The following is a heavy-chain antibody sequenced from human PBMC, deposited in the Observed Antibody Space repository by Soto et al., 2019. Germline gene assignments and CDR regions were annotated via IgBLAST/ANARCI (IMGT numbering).Heavy chain of an antibody. V-gene: IGHV1-69*13. J-gene: IGHJ6*02. CDR3: ARRGYGGNSFYYYYGMDV. Sequence: SVKVSCKASGGTFSSYAISWVRQAPGQGLEWMGGIIPIFGTANYAQKFQGRVTITADESTSTAYMELSSLRSEDTAVYYCARRGYGGNSFYYYYGMDVWGQGTTVTVSS. CDR1: GGTFSSYA. CDR2: IIPIFGTA. D-gene: IGHD4-17*01.